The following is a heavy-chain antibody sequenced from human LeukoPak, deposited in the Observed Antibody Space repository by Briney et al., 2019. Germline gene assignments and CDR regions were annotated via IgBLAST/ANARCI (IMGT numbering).Heavy chain of an antibody. V-gene: IGHV3-73*01. J-gene: IGHJ6*03. CDR3: TRRGPYCSSTSCYSYYYYMDV. CDR2: IRSKANSYAT. Sequence: PGGSLRLSCAASGFTFSGSAMHWVRQASGKGLEWVGCIRSKANSYATAYAASVKGRFTISRDDSKNTAYLQMNSLKTEDTAVYYCTRRGPYCSSTSCYSYYYYMDVWGKGTTVTVSS. CDR1: GFTFSGSA. D-gene: IGHD2-2*01.